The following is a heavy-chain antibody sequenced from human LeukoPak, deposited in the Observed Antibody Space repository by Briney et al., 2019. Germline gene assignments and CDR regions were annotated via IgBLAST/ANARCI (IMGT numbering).Heavy chain of an antibody. CDR2: ISCSGGST. D-gene: IGHD3-22*01. J-gene: IGHJ4*02. CDR1: GFTFSSYA. Sequence: GGSLRLSCAASGFTFSSYAMSWVRQAPGKGLEWVSAISCSGGSTYYADSVKGRFTISRDNSKNTLYLQMNSPRAEDTAVYYCAKDGVYYYDSSGYLDYWGQGTLVTVSS. V-gene: IGHV3-23*01. CDR3: AKDGVYYYDSSGYLDY.